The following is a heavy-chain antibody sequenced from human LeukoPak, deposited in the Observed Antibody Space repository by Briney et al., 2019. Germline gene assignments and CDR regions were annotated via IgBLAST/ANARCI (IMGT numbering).Heavy chain of an antibody. V-gene: IGHV3-30*02. CDR3: AKSWCTTICYGIYD. CDR2: IQYDGSNK. J-gene: IGHJ4*02. CDR1: GFSFSSYR. D-gene: IGHD2-2*01. Sequence: PGGSLRLSCAASGFSFSSYRMNWVRQAPGKGLEWVAFIQYDGSNKYYAESVKGRFTISRDNSKNTLYLQMNSLRAEDTAVYYCAKSWCTTICYGIYDWGQGTLVTVS.